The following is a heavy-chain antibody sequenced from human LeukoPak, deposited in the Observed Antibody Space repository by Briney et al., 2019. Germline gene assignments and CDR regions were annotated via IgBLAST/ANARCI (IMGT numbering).Heavy chain of an antibody. CDR2: IYTSGST. D-gene: IGHD3-3*01. CDR1: GGSISSYY. CDR3: AGGDFWSGFYNY. V-gene: IGHV4-4*07. J-gene: IGHJ4*02. Sequence: SETLSLTRTVSGGSISSYYWSWIRQPAGKGLEWIGRIYTSGSTNYNPSLKSRVTMSVDTSKNQFSVKLTSVTAADTAVYYCAGGDFWSGFYNYWGQGTLVTVSS.